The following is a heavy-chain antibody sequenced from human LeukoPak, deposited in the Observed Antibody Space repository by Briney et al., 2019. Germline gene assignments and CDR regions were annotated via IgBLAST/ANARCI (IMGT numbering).Heavy chain of an antibody. Sequence: DSVKGRFTISRDNAKNSLSLQMNSLRAEDTAVYYCARGRPLSGYDLSPFDSWGEGTLVTVSS. D-gene: IGHD5-12*01. V-gene: IGHV3-7*01. J-gene: IGHJ4*02. CDR3: ARGRPLSGYDLSPFDS.